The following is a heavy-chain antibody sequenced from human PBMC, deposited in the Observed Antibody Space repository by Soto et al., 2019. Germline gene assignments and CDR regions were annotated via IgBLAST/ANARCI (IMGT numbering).Heavy chain of an antibody. J-gene: IGHJ4*02. D-gene: IGHD2-2*01. CDR2: IWYDGSNK. V-gene: IGHV3-33*01. CDR1: GFTFSSYG. CDR3: AVGGGYCSSTSCYLVAPDY. Sequence: GSLRLSCAASGFTFSSYGMHWVRQAPGKGLEWVAVIWYDGSNKYYADSVKGRFTISRDNSKNTLYLQMNSLRAEDTAVYYCAVGGGYCSSTSCYLVAPDYWGQGTLVTVSS.